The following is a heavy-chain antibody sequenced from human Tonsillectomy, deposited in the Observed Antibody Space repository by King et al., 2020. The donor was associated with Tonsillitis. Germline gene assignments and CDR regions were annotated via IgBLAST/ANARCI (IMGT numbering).Heavy chain of an antibody. D-gene: IGHD3-10*02. Sequence: QLVQSGGGLVQSGGSLRLSCAASGFTFIRSWMSWVRQAPVKGLEGVANINEDGSETYYVDSVKGRFTISRDNAKNSLYLQMNSLRAEDTAIYYCARAGNVGAVDYWGQGTLVTVSS. CDR1: GFTFIRSW. V-gene: IGHV3-7*01. J-gene: IGHJ4*02. CDR2: INEDGSET. CDR3: ARAGNVGAVDY.